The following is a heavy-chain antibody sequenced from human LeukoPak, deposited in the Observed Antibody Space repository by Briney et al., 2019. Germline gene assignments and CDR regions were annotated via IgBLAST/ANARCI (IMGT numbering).Heavy chain of an antibody. D-gene: IGHD3-9*01. V-gene: IGHV3-23*01. J-gene: IGHJ4*02. CDR3: AKVDHYDILTGYYYYYDSSGYYFDY. Sequence: GGSLRLSCAASGFTLSSYAMSWVRQAPGKGLEWVSAISGSGGSTYYADSVKGRFTISRDNSKNTLYLQMNSLRAEDTAVYYCAKVDHYDILTGYYYYYDSSGYYFDYWGQGTLVTVSS. CDR2: ISGSGGST. CDR1: GFTLSSYA.